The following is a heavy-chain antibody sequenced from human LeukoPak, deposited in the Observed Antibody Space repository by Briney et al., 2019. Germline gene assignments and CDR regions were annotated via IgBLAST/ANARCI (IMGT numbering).Heavy chain of an antibody. J-gene: IGHJ4*02. Sequence: GGSLRLSCAASGFTVSSNYMSWIRQAPGKGLEWVSYISSSGSTIYYADSVKGRFTISRDNAKNSLYLQMNSLRAEDTAVYYCARDLAPATTDYWGQGTLVTVSS. CDR1: GFTVSSNY. CDR2: ISSSGSTI. D-gene: IGHD1-1*01. CDR3: ARDLAPATTDY. V-gene: IGHV3-11*04.